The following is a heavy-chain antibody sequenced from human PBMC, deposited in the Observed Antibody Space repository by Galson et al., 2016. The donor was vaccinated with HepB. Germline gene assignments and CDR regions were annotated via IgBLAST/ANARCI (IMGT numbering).Heavy chain of an antibody. CDR3: ARLHEIWNYDSIKYYNYGLDV. D-gene: IGHD3-16*01. J-gene: IGHJ6*02. CDR2: MSSSSSYI. V-gene: IGHV3-21*01. CDR1: GFTLNFYT. Sequence: SLRLSCAGSGFTLNFYTINWVRQAPGKGLEWVSSMSSSSSYIYYADSVRGLFTIPRDDAKNSLYLQMNSLRAEDTAVYYCARLHEIWNYDSIKYYNYGLDVWGRGTTVTVS.